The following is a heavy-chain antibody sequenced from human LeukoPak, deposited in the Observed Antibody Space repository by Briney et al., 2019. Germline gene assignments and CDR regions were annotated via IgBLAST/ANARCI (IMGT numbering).Heavy chain of an antibody. D-gene: IGHD5-24*01. CDR2: IYYSGST. Sequence: SETLSLTCTVSGGSISSSSYYWGWIRQPPGKGLEWIGSIYYSGSTYYNPSLKSRVTISVDTSKNQFSPKLSSVTAADRAVYYCASTIFEMATMWPCFDYWGQGTLVTVSS. CDR3: ASTIFEMATMWPCFDY. V-gene: IGHV4-39*01. CDR1: GGSISSSSYY. J-gene: IGHJ4*02.